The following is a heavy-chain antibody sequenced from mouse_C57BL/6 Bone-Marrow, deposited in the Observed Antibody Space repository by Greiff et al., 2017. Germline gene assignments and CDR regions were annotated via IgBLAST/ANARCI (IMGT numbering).Heavy chain of an antibody. D-gene: IGHD1-1*01. Sequence: VQLQQSGTVLARPGASVKMSCKTSGYTFTSYWMHWVKQRPGQGLEWIGAIYPGNSDTSYNQKFKGKAKLTAVTSASTAYMELSSLTNEDSAVYYCTRDGNYYGSSYDYYAMDDWGQGTSVTVSS. CDR2: IYPGNSDT. V-gene: IGHV1-5*01. CDR3: TRDGNYYGSSYDYYAMDD. J-gene: IGHJ4*01. CDR1: GYTFTSYW.